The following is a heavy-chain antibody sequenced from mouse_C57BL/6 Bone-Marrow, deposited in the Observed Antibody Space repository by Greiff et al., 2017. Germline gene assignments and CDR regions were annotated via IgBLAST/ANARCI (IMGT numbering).Heavy chain of an antibody. D-gene: IGHD2-1*01. CDR2: IYPGSGST. V-gene: IGHV1-55*01. CDR1: GYTFTSYW. Sequence: QVQLQQPGAELVKPGASVKMSCKASGYTFTSYWITWVKQRPGQGLEWIGDIYPGSGSTNYNEKFKSKATLTVDTSSSTAYMQLSSLTSEDSAIYYCARGVTTSPFYAMDYWGQGTSVTVSS. J-gene: IGHJ4*01. CDR3: ARGVTTSPFYAMDY.